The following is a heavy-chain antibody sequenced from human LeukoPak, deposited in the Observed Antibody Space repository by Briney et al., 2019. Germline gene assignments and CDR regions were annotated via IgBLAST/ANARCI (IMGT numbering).Heavy chain of an antibody. V-gene: IGHV4-59*08. Sequence: PSETLSLTCTVSGGSISSYYWSWIRQPPGKGLEWIGYIYYSGSTNYNPSLKSRVTISVDTSKNQFSLKLSSVTAADTAVYYCARSEPIAAAADYYYYYMDVWGKGTTVTISS. CDR1: GGSISSYY. J-gene: IGHJ6*03. CDR3: ARSEPIAAAADYYYYYMDV. D-gene: IGHD6-13*01. CDR2: IYYSGST.